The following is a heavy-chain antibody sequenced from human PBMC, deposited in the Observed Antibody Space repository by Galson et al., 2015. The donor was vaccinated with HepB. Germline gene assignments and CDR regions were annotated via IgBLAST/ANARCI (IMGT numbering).Heavy chain of an antibody. CDR3: AKDIGGSTMVRGVPRVAFDI. CDR1: GFTFDDYA. V-gene: IGHV3-9*01. Sequence: SLRLSCAASGFTFDDYAMHWVRQAPGKGLEWVSGISWNSGSIGYADSVKGRFTISRDNAKNSLYLQMNSLRAEDTALYYCAKDIGGSTMVRGVPRVAFDIWGQGTMVTVSS. D-gene: IGHD3-10*01. CDR2: ISWNSGSI. J-gene: IGHJ3*02.